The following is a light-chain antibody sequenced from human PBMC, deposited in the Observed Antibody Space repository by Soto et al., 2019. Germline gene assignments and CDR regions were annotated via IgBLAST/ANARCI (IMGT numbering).Light chain of an antibody. CDR2: EVS. V-gene: IGLV2-23*02. CDR3: CSYAGSSTLV. CDR1: SSDVGGYNL. Sequence: QSALTQPASVSGSPGQSITISCSGTSSDVGGYNLVSWYQQHPDKAPKLMIYEVSQRPSGVSIRFSGSKSGNTAPLTISGLQAEDEADYYCCSYAGSSTLVFGGGTKLTVL. J-gene: IGLJ2*01.